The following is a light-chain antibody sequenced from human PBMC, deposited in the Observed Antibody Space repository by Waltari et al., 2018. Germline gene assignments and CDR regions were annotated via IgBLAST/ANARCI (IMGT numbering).Light chain of an antibody. CDR1: SSHLGGFNY. J-gene: IGLJ2*01. V-gene: IGLV2-14*03. CDR3: SSYISSSTLEL. Sequence: QSPLTQPASRPGSPGKSLTFPCRGTSSHLGGFNYVAQYQQHPGKAPKLMIYDVSNRPSGVSNRFSGSKSGNTASLTISGLQAEDEADYYCSSYISSSTLELFGGGTSLTVL. CDR2: DVS.